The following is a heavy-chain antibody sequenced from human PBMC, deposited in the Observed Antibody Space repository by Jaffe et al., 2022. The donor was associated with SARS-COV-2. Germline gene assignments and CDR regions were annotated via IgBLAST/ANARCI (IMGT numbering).Heavy chain of an antibody. CDR3: ARRNYYDSSPPGLWFDP. D-gene: IGHD3-22*01. Sequence: QLQLQESGPGLVKPSETLSLTCTVSGGSISSSSYYWAWIRQPPGKGLEWIGSTYYTGNTYYNPSLKSRVTISADTSNNQFSLRLFSVTAADTAVYYCARRNYYDSSPPGLWFDPWGQGTLVTVSS. CDR2: TYYTGNT. V-gene: IGHV4-39*01. CDR1: GGSISSSSYY. J-gene: IGHJ5*02.